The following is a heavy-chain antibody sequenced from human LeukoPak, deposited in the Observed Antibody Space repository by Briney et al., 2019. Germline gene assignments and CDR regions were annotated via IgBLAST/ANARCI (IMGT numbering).Heavy chain of an antibody. CDR2: ISYDGSNK. CDR3: AKVAVRGGYGDYVDY. Sequence: GGSLRLSCAASGFTFSSYGMHWVRQAPGKGLEWVAVISYDGSNKYYADSVKGRFTISRDNSKNTLYLQMNSLRAEDTAVYYYAKVAVRGGYGDYVDYWGQGTLVTVSS. J-gene: IGHJ4*02. CDR1: GFTFSSYG. V-gene: IGHV3-30*18. D-gene: IGHD4-17*01.